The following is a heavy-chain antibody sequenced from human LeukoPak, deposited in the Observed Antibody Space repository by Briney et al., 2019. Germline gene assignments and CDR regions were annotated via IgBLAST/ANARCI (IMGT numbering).Heavy chain of an antibody. CDR3: ARPGGYSSSWDYYYMDV. J-gene: IGHJ6*03. D-gene: IGHD6-13*01. CDR2: IYYSGST. V-gene: IGHV4-59*08. CDR1: GGSISSYY. Sequence: SETLSLTCTVSGGSISSYYWSWIRQPPGKGLEWIGYIYYSGSTNYNPSLKSRVTISVDTSKNQFSLKLSSVTAADTAVYYCARPGGYSSSWDYYYMDVWGKGTTVTVSS.